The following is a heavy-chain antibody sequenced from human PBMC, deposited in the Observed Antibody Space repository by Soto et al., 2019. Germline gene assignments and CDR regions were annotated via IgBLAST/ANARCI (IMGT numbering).Heavy chain of an antibody. Sequence: QVQLVQSGAEVKKPGSSVKVSCKASGGTFSSYAISWVRQAPGQGLEWMGGIIPIFGTANYAQKFQGRVTITADKTASTAYMELSSLRSDDTAVYYCSSPTMDYYYYYGMDVWGQGTTVTVSS. CDR2: IIPIFGTA. J-gene: IGHJ6*02. CDR3: SSPTMDYYYYYGMDV. CDR1: GGTFSSYA. D-gene: IGHD3-10*01. V-gene: IGHV1-69*14.